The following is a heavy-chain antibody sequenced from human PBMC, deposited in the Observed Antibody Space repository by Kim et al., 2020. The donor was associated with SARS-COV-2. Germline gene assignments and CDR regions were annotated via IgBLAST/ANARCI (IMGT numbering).Heavy chain of an antibody. V-gene: IGHV5-10-1*01. Sequence: TSPPTCHGHVTISADQSISTAYLQWSSLKASDTAMYYCARHRGIPYGMDVWGQGTTVTVSS. D-gene: IGHD2-21*01. CDR3: ARHRGIPYGMDV. J-gene: IGHJ6*02.